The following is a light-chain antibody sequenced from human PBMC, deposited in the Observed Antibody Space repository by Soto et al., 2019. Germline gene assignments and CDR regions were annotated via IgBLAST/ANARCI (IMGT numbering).Light chain of an antibody. V-gene: IGKV1-12*01. CDR3: QQANTVPFT. CDR1: QSLNTW. J-gene: IGKJ3*01. Sequence: DIQMTQSPSFVSASVGDRVTITCRASQSLNTWLAWYQQKPGRAPKLLIYAASTLQSGVPTRFSGSGSGTDFTLTISSVQPEDFATYYCQQANTVPFTFGPGTKVEIK. CDR2: AAS.